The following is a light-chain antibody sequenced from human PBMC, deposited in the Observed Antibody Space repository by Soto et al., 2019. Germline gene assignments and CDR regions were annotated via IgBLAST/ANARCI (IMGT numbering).Light chain of an antibody. CDR3: QQYGSSPPKT. CDR1: QSVSSSY. Sequence: EIVLTQSPGTLSLSPGERATLSCRASQSVSSSYLAWYQQKLGQAPRLLIYDASRRATGIPDRFSGSGSGTDFTLTISRLEPEDFAVYYCQQYGSSPPKTFGQGTKVDIK. V-gene: IGKV3-20*01. J-gene: IGKJ1*01. CDR2: DAS.